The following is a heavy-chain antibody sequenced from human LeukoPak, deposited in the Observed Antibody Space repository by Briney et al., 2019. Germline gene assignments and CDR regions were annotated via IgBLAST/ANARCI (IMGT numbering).Heavy chain of an antibody. CDR2: IKQDGTAQ. V-gene: IGHV3-7*04. D-gene: IGHD6-13*01. J-gene: IGHJ4*02. Sequence: GGSLRLSCVASGFTFSTYWMSWVRKVPGKVLEWVAIIKQDGTAQYYVDSVKGRFTISSDNAKNSLYLQLNILRPEDTAVYYGARDREGSSWYDYWGQGTLVTVSS. CDR1: GFTFSTYW. CDR3: ARDREGSSWYDY.